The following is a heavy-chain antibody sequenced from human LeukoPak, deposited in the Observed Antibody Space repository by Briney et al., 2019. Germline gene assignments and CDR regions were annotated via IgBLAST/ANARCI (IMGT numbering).Heavy chain of an antibody. Sequence: PGGSLRLSCAASGFTFSSYDMTWVRQAPGRGLEWVSSIRPSGDNTYYGDSVKGRFTISRDNSKNTLYLQMNSLRVEDTAVYYCARDLSPWETRNPDALDIWGQGTMVTVSS. CDR3: ARDLSPWETRNPDALDI. J-gene: IGHJ3*02. V-gene: IGHV3-23*01. D-gene: IGHD1-14*01. CDR2: IRPSGDNT. CDR1: GFTFSSYD.